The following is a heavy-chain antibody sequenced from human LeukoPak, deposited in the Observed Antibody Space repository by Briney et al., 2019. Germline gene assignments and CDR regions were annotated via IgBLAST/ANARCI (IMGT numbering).Heavy chain of an antibody. CDR3: ARRVWGNSYYFDY. J-gene: IGHJ4*02. Sequence: PGGSLRLSCAASGFTFSSYSMNWVRQAPGKGLEWVSYISSSSSTIHYADSVKGRFTISRDNAKNSLYLQMSSLRAEDTAVYYCARRVWGNSYYFDYWGQGTLVTVSS. CDR2: ISSSSSTI. CDR1: GFTFSSYS. V-gene: IGHV3-48*01. D-gene: IGHD3-16*01.